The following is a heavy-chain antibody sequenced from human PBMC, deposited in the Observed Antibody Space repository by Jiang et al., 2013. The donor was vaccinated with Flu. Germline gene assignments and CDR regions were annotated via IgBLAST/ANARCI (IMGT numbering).Heavy chain of an antibody. CDR2: MYDSGST. D-gene: IGHD1-26*01. Sequence: TLSLTCAVSGGSIRSSSYYWGWIRQPPGKGLEWIGSMYDSGSTFSSYNPSLKTRVTISVDTSKNQYSLRLTSVTAADTAVYYCARGWDSGGQYEYWGQGTLVIVSS. V-gene: IGHV4-39*07. J-gene: IGHJ4*02. CDR1: GGSIRSSSYY. CDR3: ARGWDSGGQYEY.